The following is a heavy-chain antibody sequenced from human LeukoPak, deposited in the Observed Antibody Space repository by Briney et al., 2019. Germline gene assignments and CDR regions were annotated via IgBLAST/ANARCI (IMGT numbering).Heavy chain of an antibody. V-gene: IGHV4-4*02. CDR1: GGSISSSNR. CDR2: IYHSGST. Sequence: SGTLSLTCAVSGGSISSSNRWSWVRQPPGKGLEWIREIYHSGSTNYNPSLKSRVTISVDTSKNQFSLKLSSVTAADTAVYYCASTWFGELLYAFDIWGQGTMVTVSS. J-gene: IGHJ3*02. D-gene: IGHD3-10*01. CDR3: ASTWFGELLYAFDI.